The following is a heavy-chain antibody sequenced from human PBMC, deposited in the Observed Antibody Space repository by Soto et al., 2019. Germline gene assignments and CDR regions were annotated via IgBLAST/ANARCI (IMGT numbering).Heavy chain of an antibody. J-gene: IGHJ4*02. D-gene: IGHD6-19*01. Sequence: QVQLVQSGAEVKKPGASVKVSCKASGYTFTDYYVHWVRQAPGQGLEWMGWINTNSGVTNFAQKFQGWVTLTRDTSVNTAYMELNLLKSDDTAVFFCARGVSGWSPFDFWGQGTLVTVSS. V-gene: IGHV1-2*04. CDR2: INTNSGVT. CDR3: ARGVSGWSPFDF. CDR1: GYTFTDYY.